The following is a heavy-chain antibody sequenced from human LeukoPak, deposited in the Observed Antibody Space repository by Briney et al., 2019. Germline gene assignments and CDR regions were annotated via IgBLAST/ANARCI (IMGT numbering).Heavy chain of an antibody. CDR1: GFTFSSYA. CDR2: ISYDGSNK. CDR3: ARVGLVSNY. V-gene: IGHV3-30*04. Sequence: GGSLRLSCAASGFTFSSYAMHWVRQAPGKGLEWVAVISYDGSNKYYADSVKGRFTISRDNSKNTLYLQMNSLRAEDTAVYYCARVGLVSNYWGQGTLVTVSS. J-gene: IGHJ4*02. D-gene: IGHD2-15*01.